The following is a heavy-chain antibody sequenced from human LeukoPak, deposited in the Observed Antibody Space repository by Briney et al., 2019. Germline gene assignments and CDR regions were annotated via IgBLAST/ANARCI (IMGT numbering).Heavy chain of an antibody. V-gene: IGHV7-4-1*02. CDR3: ARERHEEWLLGYYYMDV. J-gene: IGHJ6*03. CDR2: INTNTGNP. Sequence: ASVKVSCKASGYTFTSYAMNWVRQAPGQGLEWMGWINTNTGNPTYAQGFTGRFVFSLDTSVSTAYLQTSSLKAEDTAVYYCARERHEEWLLGYYYMDVWGKGTTVTVSS. CDR1: GYTFTSYA. D-gene: IGHD3-3*01.